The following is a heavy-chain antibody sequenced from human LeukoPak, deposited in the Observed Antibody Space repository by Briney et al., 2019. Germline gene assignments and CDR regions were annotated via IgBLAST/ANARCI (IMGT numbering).Heavy chain of an antibody. D-gene: IGHD3-10*01. CDR1: GFTFSSYA. J-gene: IGHJ5*02. CDR3: AKQKRNASGSSNWFDP. Sequence: GGSLRLSRAASGFTFSSYAMSWVRQAPGKGLEWVSAISGSGGSTYYADSVKGRFTISRDNSKNTLYLQMNSLRVEDTAVYYCAKQKRNASGSSNWFDPWGQGTLVIVSS. V-gene: IGHV3-23*01. CDR2: ISGSGGST.